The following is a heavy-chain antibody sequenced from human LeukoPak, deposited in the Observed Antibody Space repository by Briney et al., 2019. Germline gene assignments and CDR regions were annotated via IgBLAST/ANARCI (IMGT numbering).Heavy chain of an antibody. CDR3: ARGEEMATIGGLDY. Sequence: GASVKVSCKTSGGTFSSYAISWVRQAPGQGLEWMGGIIPIFGTPNYAQKFQGRVTITADESTSTAYMELSSLRSEDTAVYYCARGEEMATIGGLDYWGQGTLVTVSS. CDR2: IIPIFGTP. J-gene: IGHJ4*02. CDR1: GGTFSSYA. V-gene: IGHV1-69*13. D-gene: IGHD5-24*01.